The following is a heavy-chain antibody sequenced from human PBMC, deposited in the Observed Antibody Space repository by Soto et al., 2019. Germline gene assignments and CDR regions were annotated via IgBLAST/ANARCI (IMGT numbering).Heavy chain of an antibody. V-gene: IGHV1-69*13. Sequence: SVKVSCKASGGTFSSYAISWVRQAPGQGLEWMGGIIPIFGTANYAQKFQGRVTITADESTSTAYMELSSLRSEDTAVYYCARDPAYYDFWSGYLSQPQDWGQGTMVTVSS. CDR2: IIPIFGTA. D-gene: IGHD3-3*01. CDR1: GGTFSSYA. J-gene: IGHJ3*01. CDR3: ARDPAYYDFWSGYLSQPQD.